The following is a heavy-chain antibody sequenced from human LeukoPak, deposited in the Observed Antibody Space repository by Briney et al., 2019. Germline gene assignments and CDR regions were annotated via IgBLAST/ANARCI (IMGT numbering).Heavy chain of an antibody. CDR2: MCGSAGCT. CDR1: GFTFQICA. Sequence: GGSLRLSCAASGFTFQICAMSWVRLAPGKGLQWVASMCGSAGCTFYADSVKGRFTISRDNSKNTLYLQMNDLRADDTAIYYCARDRPNYHESNGHYYKRDGDHWDQGALVTVSS. D-gene: IGHD3-22*01. J-gene: IGHJ5*02. CDR3: ARDRPNYHESNGHYYKRDGDH. V-gene: IGHV3-23*01.